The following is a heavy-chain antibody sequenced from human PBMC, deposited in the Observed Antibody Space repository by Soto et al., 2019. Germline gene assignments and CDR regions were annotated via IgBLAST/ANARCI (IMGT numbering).Heavy chain of an antibody. CDR3: ARDLPSKGGYYYYGMDV. V-gene: IGHV4-59*01. Sequence: QVQLQESGPGLVKPSETLSLTCTVSGGSISSYYWSWIRQPPGKGLEWIGYIYYSGSTNYNPSLKSRVTISVDTSKNQFSLKLSSVTAADTAVYYCARDLPSKGGYYYYGMDVWGQGTTVTVSS. CDR1: GGSISSYY. CDR2: IYYSGST. D-gene: IGHD3-16*01. J-gene: IGHJ6*02.